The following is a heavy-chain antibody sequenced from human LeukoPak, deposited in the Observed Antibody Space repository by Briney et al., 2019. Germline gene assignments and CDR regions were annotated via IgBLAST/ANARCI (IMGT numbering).Heavy chain of an antibody. D-gene: IGHD3-22*01. CDR1: GFSFSNYG. V-gene: IGHV3-30*19. CDR2: ISYDGNNK. CDR3: ARVFSASYYDSSGYLYY. J-gene: IGHJ4*02. Sequence: GGSLRLSCAASGFSFSNYGMHWVRQAPGKGLEWVAVISYDGNNKYYADSVKGRFTISRDNSKNTLYLQMNSLRAEDTAVYYCARVFSASYYDSSGYLYYWGQGTLVTVSS.